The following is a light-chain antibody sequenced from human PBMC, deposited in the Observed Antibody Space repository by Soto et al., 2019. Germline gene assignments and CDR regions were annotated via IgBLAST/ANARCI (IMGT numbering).Light chain of an antibody. CDR3: QQYNSYPWT. CDR1: QSISSW. J-gene: IGKJ1*01. Sequence: DIQMTQSPSTLSASVGDRLTITCLASQSISSWLAWYQQKPGNAPKLLIYDASSLESGDPSRFSGSGSGTEFILTITSLHPDDFATYYCQQYNSYPWTFSQGTKVDSK. V-gene: IGKV1-5*01. CDR2: DAS.